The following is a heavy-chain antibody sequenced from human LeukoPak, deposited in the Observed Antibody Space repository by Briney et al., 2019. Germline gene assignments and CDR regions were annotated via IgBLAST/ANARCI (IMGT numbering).Heavy chain of an antibody. CDR1: GGTFSNYA. CDR3: ARDQRAVAGNRYLWGFDP. Sequence: GASVKVSCKASGGTFSNYAITWVRQAPGQGLEWMGGIIPIYGAASYAQKFQGRLTITTDEFKTTAYMELSSLRPEDTAVYYCARDQRAVAGNRYLWGFDPWGQGTLVTVSS. D-gene: IGHD6-19*01. V-gene: IGHV1-69*05. CDR2: IIPIYGAA. J-gene: IGHJ5*02.